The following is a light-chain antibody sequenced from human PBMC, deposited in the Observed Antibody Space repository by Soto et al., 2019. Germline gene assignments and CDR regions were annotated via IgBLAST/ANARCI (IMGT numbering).Light chain of an antibody. CDR1: SSDVGDYNY. V-gene: IGLV2-14*01. CDR3: SSYTSSSTLGV. J-gene: IGLJ1*01. Sequence: QSALTQPASVSGSPGQSITISCTGTSSDVGDYNYVSWYQQHPGKAPKIMIYEVSNRPSGVSNRFSGSKSGNTASLTISGLQAEDEADYYCSSYTSSSTLGVFGTGTKLTVL. CDR2: EVS.